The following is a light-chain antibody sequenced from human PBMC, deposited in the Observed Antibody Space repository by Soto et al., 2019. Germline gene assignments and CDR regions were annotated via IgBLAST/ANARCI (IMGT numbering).Light chain of an antibody. CDR2: AAS. Sequence: DVQMTQSPSSLSASVGDRVTITCRASKDINSYLAWYQQKPGNAPKSLIYAASSLQTGVPSSFSGRESGTDFTLNISNLQPEDSATYYCQQYNIYPLTFGGGTKVEIK. V-gene: IGKV1D-16*01. CDR3: QQYNIYPLT. CDR1: KDINSY. J-gene: IGKJ4*01.